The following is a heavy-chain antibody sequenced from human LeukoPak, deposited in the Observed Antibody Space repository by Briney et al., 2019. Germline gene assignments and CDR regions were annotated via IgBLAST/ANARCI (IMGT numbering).Heavy chain of an antibody. CDR2: IYYSGST. CDR1: GGSISSGSYY. J-gene: IGHJ4*02. D-gene: IGHD1-26*01. Sequence: SETLSLTCTVSGGSISSGSYYWGWIRQPPGKGLEWIGSIYYSGSTYYNPSLKSRVTISVDTSNNQFSLKLSSVTAADTAVYYCARIVPRHSGSYYNFDYWGQGTLVTVSS. V-gene: IGHV4-39*01. CDR3: ARIVPRHSGSYYNFDY.